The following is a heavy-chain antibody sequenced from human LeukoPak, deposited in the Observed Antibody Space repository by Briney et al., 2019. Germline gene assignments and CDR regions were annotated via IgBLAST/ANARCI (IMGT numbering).Heavy chain of an antibody. CDR3: AREVSSSWPIRYSSGWYYFDY. D-gene: IGHD6-19*01. V-gene: IGHV1-69*04. J-gene: IGHJ4*02. CDR1: GGTFSSYA. CDR2: IIPILGIA. Sequence: GASVKVSCKASGGTFSSYAISWVRQAARQGLEWMGRIIPILGIANYAQKLQGRVTITADKSTSTAYMELSSLRSEDTAVYYCAREVSSSWPIRYSSGWYYFDYWGQGTLVTVSS.